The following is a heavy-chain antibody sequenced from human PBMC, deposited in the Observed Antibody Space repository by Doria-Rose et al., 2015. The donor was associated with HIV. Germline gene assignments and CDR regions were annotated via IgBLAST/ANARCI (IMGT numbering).Heavy chain of an antibody. CDR3: ARDRPTYSSSPLDF. J-gene: IGHJ4*02. V-gene: IGHV3-30*04. CDR1: GFFFNTHT. Sequence: QVQLVQSGGGVVQPGRSLRLLCAASGFFFNTHTMHWVRQAPGKGLEWVAVISSDGSDKYYADSVKGRFIISRDNSNNTLYLQMNSLRAEDTALYYCARDRPTYSSSPLDFWGQGTRGTGSA. D-gene: IGHD6-6*01. CDR2: ISSDGSDK.